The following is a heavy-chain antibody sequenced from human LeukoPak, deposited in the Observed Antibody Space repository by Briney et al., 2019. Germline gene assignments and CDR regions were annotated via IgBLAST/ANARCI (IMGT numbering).Heavy chain of an antibody. J-gene: IGHJ4*02. V-gene: IGHV1-69*13. CDR2: IIPIFGTA. Sequence: ASVKVSCKASGGTFSSYAISWVRQAPGQGLEWMGGIIPIFGTANYAQKFQGRVTITADESTSTAYMELSSLRSEDTAVYYCARGNQWELPEFDYWGQGTLVTVSS. CDR1: GGTFSSYA. D-gene: IGHD1-26*01. CDR3: ARGNQWELPEFDY.